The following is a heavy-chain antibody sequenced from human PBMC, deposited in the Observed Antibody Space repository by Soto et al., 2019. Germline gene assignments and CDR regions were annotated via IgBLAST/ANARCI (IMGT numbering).Heavy chain of an antibody. J-gene: IGHJ3*01. CDR3: ARAPRGFGDLFDLFDF. CDR1: GYTFTNYG. CDR2: ISAYNGNA. D-gene: IGHD3-10*01. V-gene: IGHV1-18*01. Sequence: QVQLVQSGYEVKKPGASVTVSCKASGYTFTNYGITWVRQAPGQGLEWIGWISAYNGNANYAQKFQGRVTLTRDTSTSTAYRERRSLRSDDTAVYYCARAPRGFGDLFDLFDFWGKGKMAPVSS.